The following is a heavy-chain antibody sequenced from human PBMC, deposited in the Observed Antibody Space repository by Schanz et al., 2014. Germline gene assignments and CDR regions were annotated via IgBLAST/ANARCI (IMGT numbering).Heavy chain of an antibody. CDR2: IYHSGSP. D-gene: IGHD1-26*01. V-gene: IGHV4-59*08. Sequence: QVQLQESGPGLVKPSETLSLTCTVSGASISFYDWNWIRQSPGKGLEGIGYIYHSGSPIYNPSLQSRVTISIDTSKNQFSRKMESVTAADTAMYFCARQGDVYRLDYWGQGTLVTVTS. J-gene: IGHJ4*02. CDR3: ARQGDVYRLDY. CDR1: GASISFYD.